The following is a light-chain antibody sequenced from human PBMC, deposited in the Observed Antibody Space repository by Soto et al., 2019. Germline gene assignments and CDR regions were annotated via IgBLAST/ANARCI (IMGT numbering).Light chain of an antibody. CDR3: QSYDSSLRGSV. J-gene: IGLJ1*01. V-gene: IGLV1-40*01. CDR1: SSSIGAGYD. Sequence: QSVLTQPPSVSGALGQRVTISCTGSSSSIGAGYDVHWYQQFPGTAPKLLIYGNNNRPSGVPDRFSGSKSGTSASLAITGLQSDDEADFYCQSYDSSLRGSVFGTGTKLTVL. CDR2: GNN.